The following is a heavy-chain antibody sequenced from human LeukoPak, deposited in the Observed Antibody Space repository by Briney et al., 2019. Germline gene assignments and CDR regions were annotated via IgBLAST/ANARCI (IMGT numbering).Heavy chain of an antibody. CDR1: GYTFTSYG. V-gene: IGHV1-18*01. J-gene: IGHJ5*02. CDR2: ISAYNGNT. CDR3: ARVRDPAAVNWFDP. Sequence: ASVKVSCKASGYTFTSYGISWVRQAPGQGLEGMGLISAYNGNTNYAQKLQGRVTMTTDTSTSTAYMELRSLRSDDTAVYYCARVRDPAAVNWFDPWGQGTLVTVSS. D-gene: IGHD2-2*01.